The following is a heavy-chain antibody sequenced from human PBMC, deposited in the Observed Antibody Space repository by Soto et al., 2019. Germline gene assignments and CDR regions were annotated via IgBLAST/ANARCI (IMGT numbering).Heavy chain of an antibody. J-gene: IGHJ3*02. D-gene: IGHD3-10*02. CDR1: GGTFSSYA. Sequence: QVQLVQSGAEVKKPGSSVKVSCKASGGTFSSYAISWVRQAPGQGLEWMGGIIPIFGTANYAQKFQGRVTITADESTSTAYMELSSLRSDDTAVYYCARELPSDITMLPNAFDIWGQGTMVTVSS. CDR2: IIPIFGTA. CDR3: ARELPSDITMLPNAFDI. V-gene: IGHV1-69*01.